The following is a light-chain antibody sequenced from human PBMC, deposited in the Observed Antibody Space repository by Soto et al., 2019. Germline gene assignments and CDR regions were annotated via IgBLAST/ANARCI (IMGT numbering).Light chain of an antibody. V-gene: IGLV2-14*01. CDR2: QVT. CDR1: SSDFAICNF. J-gene: IGLJ1*01. CDR3: SSYTDSSNYV. Sequence: QSVLTEPASVSGCPGQSITISCSGTSSDFAICNFVSWYQQQPGKAPKLMIYQVTNRPSGVSNRFSGSRSGNTASLTISGLKAEDEADYYCSSYTDSSNYVFGTGTKVTVL.